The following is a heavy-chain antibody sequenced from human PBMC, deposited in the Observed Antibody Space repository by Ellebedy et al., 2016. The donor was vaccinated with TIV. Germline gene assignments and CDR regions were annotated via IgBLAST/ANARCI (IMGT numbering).Heavy chain of an antibody. D-gene: IGHD3-16*01. J-gene: IGHJ5*02. V-gene: IGHV3-11*06. CDR2: ISSYSTYT. Sequence: GESLKISCAASGFTFSDYYLNWIRRAPGKELEWVSSISSYSTYTNYADSVKGRFTISRDNARTSLYLQMNSLRVDDTAMYYCARSYGARTSGPWGQGTLVTVSS. CDR3: ARSYGARTSGP. CDR1: GFTFSDYY.